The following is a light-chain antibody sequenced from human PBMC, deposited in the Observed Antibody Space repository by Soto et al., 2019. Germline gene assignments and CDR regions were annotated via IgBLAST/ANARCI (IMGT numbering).Light chain of an antibody. J-gene: IGKJ1*01. Sequence: EIGLTHTPSTLLFSSYYIATLSLRASQSVSSSSLAWYRQKHGQAPRLLIYGASTRAAGIPDRFSGSGSGTDFTLTISSLEPEDFTVYYCQQDGGHTWRFGQGTIVEIK. CDR2: GAS. V-gene: IGKV3-20*01. CDR3: QQDGGHTWR. CDR1: QSVSSSS.